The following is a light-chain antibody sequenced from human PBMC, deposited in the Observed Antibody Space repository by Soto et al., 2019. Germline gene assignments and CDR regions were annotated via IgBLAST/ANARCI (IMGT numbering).Light chain of an antibody. Sequence: EIVLTQSPATLSLSPGERATLSCRASQSVSSHLAWFQQRPGQAPRLLIYDASNRATGIPARFSGRGSGTDFTLTISRLEPEDFAVYYCQQCGSSPWTFGQGTKVDI. CDR3: QQCGSSPWT. CDR2: DAS. CDR1: QSVSSH. J-gene: IGKJ1*01. V-gene: IGKV3-20*01.